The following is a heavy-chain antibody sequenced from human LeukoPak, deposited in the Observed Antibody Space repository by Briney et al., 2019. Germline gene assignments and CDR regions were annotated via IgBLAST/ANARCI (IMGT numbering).Heavy chain of an antibody. J-gene: IGHJ5*02. CDR1: GGTFSSYA. D-gene: IGHD3-22*01. CDR2: IIPIFGTA. CDR3: ASDDYYDSNPNRWFDP. V-gene: IGHV1-69*13. Sequence: SVKVSCKASGGTFSSYAISWVRQAPGQGLEWMGGIIPIFGTANYAQKFQGRVTITADESTSTAYMELSSLRSEDTAVYYCASDDYYDSNPNRWFDPWGQGTLVTVSS.